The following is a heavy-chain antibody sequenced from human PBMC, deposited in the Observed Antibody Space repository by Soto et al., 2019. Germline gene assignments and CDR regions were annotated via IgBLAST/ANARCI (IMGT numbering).Heavy chain of an antibody. CDR3: AKDFLWSSGWTFDY. CDR2: ISGSGGST. D-gene: IGHD6-19*01. V-gene: IGHV3-23*01. J-gene: IGHJ4*02. CDR1: GFTFSSYA. Sequence: GGSLRLSCAASGFTFSSYAMSWVRQAPGEGLEWVSAISGSGGSTYYADSVKGRFTISRDNSKNTLYLQMNSLRAEDTAVYYCAKDFLWSSGWTFDYWGQGTLVTVSS.